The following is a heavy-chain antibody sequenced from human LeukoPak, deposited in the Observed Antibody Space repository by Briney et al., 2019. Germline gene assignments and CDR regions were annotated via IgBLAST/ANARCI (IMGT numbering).Heavy chain of an antibody. V-gene: IGHV3-23*01. D-gene: IGHD1-26*01. CDR2: ISGSGGST. Sequence: GGSLRLSCAASGFTFSSYAMSWVRQAPGKGLEWVSAISGSGGSTYYADSVKGRFTTSRDNAKNTLYLQMSSLRAEDTAVYYCARQKLGASDYWGQGTLVTVSS. J-gene: IGHJ4*02. CDR3: ARQKLGASDY. CDR1: GFTFSSYA.